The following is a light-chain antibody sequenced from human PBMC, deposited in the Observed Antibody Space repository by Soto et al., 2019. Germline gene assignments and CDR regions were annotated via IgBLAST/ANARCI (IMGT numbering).Light chain of an antibody. Sequence: QSVLTQPASVSGSPGQSITISCTGTRSDVGAYNHVSWYQHHPGKAPKLMIYEVSNRPSGLSDRFSGSKSGNTASLTISGLQAEDEADYYCCSYTVSTTFVFGSGTKLTVL. CDR2: EVS. J-gene: IGLJ1*01. CDR1: RSDVGAYNH. CDR3: CSYTVSTTFV. V-gene: IGLV2-14*01.